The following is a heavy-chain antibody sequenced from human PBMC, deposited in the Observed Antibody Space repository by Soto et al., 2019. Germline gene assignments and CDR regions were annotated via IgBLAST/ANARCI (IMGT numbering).Heavy chain of an antibody. D-gene: IGHD2-2*01. CDR1: GGSINSGGYS. V-gene: IGHV4-30-2*01. J-gene: IGHJ6*02. CDR2: IYRTGNT. Sequence: QLQLQESGSGLVKPSQTLSLTCTVSGGSINSGGYSWIWIRQPPGKGLGWIGYIYRTGNTFYNPYLQSRVTISGDQSKTQFSLSLGSVTAADTAMYYCARVERTLSTPFAYGMDVWGQGTTVTVSS. CDR3: ARVERTLSTPFAYGMDV.